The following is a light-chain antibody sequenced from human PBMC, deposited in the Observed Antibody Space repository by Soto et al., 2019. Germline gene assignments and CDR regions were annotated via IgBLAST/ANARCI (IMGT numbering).Light chain of an antibody. CDR3: QQYDILPIT. J-gene: IGKJ5*01. CDR2: DAS. Sequence: IQMTQSPFSLFDSVGDRVTITCQATQDINIYLNWYQQKPGKAPNRLIYDASNLERGVPSRFSGSGSGTHFTFTISSLQTEDIGTYYCQQYDILPITFGRGTRLEIK. V-gene: IGKV1-33*01. CDR1: QDINIY.